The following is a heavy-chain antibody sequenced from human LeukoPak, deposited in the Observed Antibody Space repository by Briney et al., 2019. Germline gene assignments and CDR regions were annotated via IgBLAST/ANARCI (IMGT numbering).Heavy chain of an antibody. CDR3: AKDLGVPAATLFDY. J-gene: IGHJ4*02. D-gene: IGHD2-2*01. Sequence: GGSLRLSCGASGFTFSSYAMSWVRQAPGKGLEWVSAISGSGGSTYYADSVKGRFTISRDNSKNTLYLQMNGLRAEDTAVYYCAKDLGVPAATLFDYWGQGTLVTVSS. V-gene: IGHV3-23*01. CDR2: ISGSGGST. CDR1: GFTFSSYA.